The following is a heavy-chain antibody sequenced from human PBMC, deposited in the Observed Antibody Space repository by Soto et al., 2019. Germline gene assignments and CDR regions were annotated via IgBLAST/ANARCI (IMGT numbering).Heavy chain of an antibody. CDR3: AGRIVATETFDY. J-gene: IGHJ4*02. D-gene: IGHD5-12*01. Sequence: SETLSLTCTVSGGSISSGGYYWSWIRQHPGKGLEWIGYIYYSGSTYYNPSLKSRVTISVDTSKNQFSLKVSSVTAADTAVYYCAGRIVATETFDYWGQGPLVTVSS. CDR2: IYYSGST. CDR1: GGSISSGGYY. V-gene: IGHV4-31*03.